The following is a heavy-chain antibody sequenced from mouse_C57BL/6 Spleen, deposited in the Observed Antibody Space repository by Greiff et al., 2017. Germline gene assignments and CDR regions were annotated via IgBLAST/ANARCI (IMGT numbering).Heavy chain of an antibody. CDR3: ARSAAYYSKGDYAMDY. D-gene: IGHD2-5*01. Sequence: VKLLESGAELVQPGASVKISCKASGYAFSSYWMNWVKQRPGKGLEWIGQIYPGDGETNYNGKFKGKATLTADKSSSTAYMQLSSLTSEDAAVYYCARSAAYYSKGDYAMDYWGQGTSVTVSS. CDR2: IYPGDGET. CDR1: GYAFSSYW. V-gene: IGHV1-80*01. J-gene: IGHJ4*01.